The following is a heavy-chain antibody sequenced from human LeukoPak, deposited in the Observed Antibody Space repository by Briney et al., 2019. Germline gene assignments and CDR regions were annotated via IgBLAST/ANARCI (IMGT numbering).Heavy chain of an antibody. D-gene: IGHD1-26*01. V-gene: IGHV3-33*08. CDR3: ARKPPSGSYDY. Sequence: PGGSLRLSCAASGFTFSSYWMHWVRQAPGKGLEWVAVIWYDGSNKYYADSVKGRFTISRDNSKNTLYLQMNSLRAEDTAVYYCARKPPSGSYDYWGQGTLVTVSS. CDR2: IWYDGSNK. J-gene: IGHJ4*02. CDR1: GFTFSSYW.